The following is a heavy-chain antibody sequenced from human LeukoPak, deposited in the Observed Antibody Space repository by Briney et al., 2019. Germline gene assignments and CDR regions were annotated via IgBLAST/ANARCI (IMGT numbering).Heavy chain of an antibody. CDR3: ARHTDSTTYYSIDQ. Sequence: GSLRLSCAASGFTVSSNYMSWIRQAPGKGLEWIGYIYDNGRTKYKPSLKSRVTISKDTSKNQFSLKLSSVTAADTAVYYCARHTDSTTYYSIDQWGQGTLVTVSS. V-gene: IGHV4-59*08. J-gene: IGHJ4*02. D-gene: IGHD2/OR15-2a*01. CDR2: IYDNGRT. CDR1: GFTVSSNY.